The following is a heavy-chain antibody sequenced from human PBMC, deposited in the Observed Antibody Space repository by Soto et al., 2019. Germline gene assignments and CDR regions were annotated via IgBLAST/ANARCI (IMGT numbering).Heavy chain of an antibody. J-gene: IGHJ3*02. CDR2: ISYDGSNK. Sequence: GGSLRLSCAASGFTFSSYGMHWVRQAPGKGLEWVAVISYDGSNKYYADSVKGRFTISRDNSKNTLYLQMNSLRAEDTAVYYCAKGAPSSSGLYAFDIWGQGTMVTVSS. CDR1: GFTFSSYG. V-gene: IGHV3-30*18. D-gene: IGHD6-13*01. CDR3: AKGAPSSSGLYAFDI.